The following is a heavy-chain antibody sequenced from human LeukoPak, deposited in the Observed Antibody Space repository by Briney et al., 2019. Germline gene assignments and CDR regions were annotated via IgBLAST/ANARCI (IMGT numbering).Heavy chain of an antibody. D-gene: IGHD6-19*01. Sequence: GASVKVSCKASGYTFSSYDINWVRQATGQGLEWMGWMNPNSGNTAYAQKFQGRVTMSRDTSISTAYMELSRLRSDDTAVYYCAREYSSGWLLGWGQGTLVTVSS. CDR3: AREYSSGWLLG. J-gene: IGHJ4*02. CDR2: MNPNSGNT. V-gene: IGHV1-8*02. CDR1: GYTFSSYD.